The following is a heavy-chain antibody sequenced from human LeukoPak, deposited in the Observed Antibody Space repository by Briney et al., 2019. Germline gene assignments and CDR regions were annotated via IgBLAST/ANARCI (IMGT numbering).Heavy chain of an antibody. CDR2: TYYWSKWYN. D-gene: IGHD3-22*01. J-gene: IGHJ6*02. CDR1: GDSVSSNSAA. V-gene: IGHV6-1*01. Sequence: SQTLSLTCAISGDSVSSNSAAWNWIRQSPSRGLEWLGRTYYWSKWYNDYAVSVKSRITINPDTSKNQFSLQLNSVTPEDTAVYYCARGSHSSGYYRLGYYYGMDVWGQGTTVTVSS. CDR3: ARGSHSSGYYRLGYYYGMDV.